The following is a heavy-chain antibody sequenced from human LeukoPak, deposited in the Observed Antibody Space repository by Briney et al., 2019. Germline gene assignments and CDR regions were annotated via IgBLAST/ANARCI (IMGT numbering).Heavy chain of an antibody. Sequence: SGGSLRLSCAASGFSFSTYAMSWVRQAPGKGLEWVSAISGRSGDTYYADSVKGRFTISRDDSKSTLYLQMNSLRADDTAVYYCAKGADGGNSGTGKYWGQGTLVTVSS. CDR2: ISGRSGDT. V-gene: IGHV3-23*01. CDR3: AKGADGGNSGTGKY. D-gene: IGHD4-23*01. J-gene: IGHJ4*02. CDR1: GFSFSTYA.